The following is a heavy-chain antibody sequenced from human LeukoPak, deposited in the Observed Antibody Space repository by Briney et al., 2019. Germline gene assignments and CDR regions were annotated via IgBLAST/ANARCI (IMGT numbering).Heavy chain of an antibody. D-gene: IGHD3-9*01. CDR3: AKGPRYNILTGFKIAEKNFDY. J-gene: IGHJ4*02. CDR1: GFIVSSNY. Sequence: GGSLRLSCAASGFIVSSNYMSWVRQAPGKGLEWVSVIYSGGSTYYADSVKGRFTISRDNSKNTLFLQMNSLRAEDTAVYYCAKGPRYNILTGFKIAEKNFDYWGQGTLVTVSS. CDR2: IYSGGST. V-gene: IGHV3-66*01.